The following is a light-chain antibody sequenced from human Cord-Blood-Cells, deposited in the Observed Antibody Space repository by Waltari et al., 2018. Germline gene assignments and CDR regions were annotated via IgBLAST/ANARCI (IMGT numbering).Light chain of an antibody. J-gene: IGLJ2*01. V-gene: IGLV2-23*01. CDR1: SSDVGSYNL. CDR2: EGS. CDR3: CSYAGSSTVV. Sequence: QSALTHPASVSGSPGPSITIPCTGTSSDVGSYNLVSWYQQHPGKAPKLMIYEGSKRPSGVSNRFSGSKSGNTASLTISGLQAEDEADYYCCSYAGSSTVVFGGGTKLTVL.